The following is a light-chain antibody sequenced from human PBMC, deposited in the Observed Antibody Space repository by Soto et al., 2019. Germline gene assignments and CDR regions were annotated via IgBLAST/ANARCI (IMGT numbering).Light chain of an antibody. CDR3: CSYAGSYTDV. CDR1: SNDVGDYNY. Sequence: QSALTQPRSVSGSPGQSVTISCTGTSNDVGDYNYVSWYRQYPGKAPKLMIYGVNKRPSGVPDRFSGSKSGNTASLSISGLQAEDEADYYCCSYAGSYTDVFGTGTKLTVL. J-gene: IGLJ1*01. CDR2: GVN. V-gene: IGLV2-11*01.